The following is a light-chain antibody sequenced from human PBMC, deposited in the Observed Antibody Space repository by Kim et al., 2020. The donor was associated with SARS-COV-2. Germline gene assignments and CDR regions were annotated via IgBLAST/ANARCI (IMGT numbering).Light chain of an antibody. CDR1: QSVSSSY. CDR2: GAS. V-gene: IGKV3-20*01. Sequence: PGERATLSCRASQSVSSSYLAWYQQKLGQAPRLLIYGASSRATGIPDRFSGSGSGTDFTLAISRLEPEDFAVYYCQQYGSSPLTFGGGTKVDIK. J-gene: IGKJ4*01. CDR3: QQYGSSPLT.